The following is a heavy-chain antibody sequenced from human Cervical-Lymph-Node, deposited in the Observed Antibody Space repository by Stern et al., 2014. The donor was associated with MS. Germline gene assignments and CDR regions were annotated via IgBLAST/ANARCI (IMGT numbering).Heavy chain of an antibody. Sequence: QVQLQESGPGLVKPSGTLSLTCAVSGDSISSSNWWSWVRQPPGKGLQWIGEVHQSGNTNYNTPLESRVTISVDKSKNQFSLKLSLVTAADTAVCYCARVPTAGETAWYFVSWGQGTLVTVSS. CDR2: VHQSGNT. V-gene: IGHV4-4*02. CDR1: GDSISSSNW. D-gene: IGHD3-10*01. J-gene: IGHJ1*01. CDR3: ARVPTAGETAWYFVS.